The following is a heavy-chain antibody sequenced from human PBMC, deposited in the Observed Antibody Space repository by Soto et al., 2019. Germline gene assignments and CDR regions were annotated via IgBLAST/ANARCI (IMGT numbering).Heavy chain of an antibody. Sequence: QVQLVQSGAEVKKPGSSVKVSCKASGGTFSSYAISWVRQAPGQGLEWMGGIILIFGTANYAQKFQGRVTITADESTSTAYMELSSLRSEDTAVYYCARDPGDYYDSRPGLDYWGQGTLVTVSS. V-gene: IGHV1-69*12. J-gene: IGHJ4*02. CDR1: GGTFSSYA. CDR3: ARDPGDYYDSRPGLDY. D-gene: IGHD3-22*01. CDR2: IILIFGTA.